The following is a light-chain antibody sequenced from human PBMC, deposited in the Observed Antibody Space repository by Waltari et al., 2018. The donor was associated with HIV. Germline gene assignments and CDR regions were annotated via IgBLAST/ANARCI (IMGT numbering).Light chain of an antibody. V-gene: IGLV3-19*01. CDR3: NSRDSSGNLVV. Sequence: SSELTQDPAVSVALGQTVRIPCQGDSLRSYYASWYQPKPGQAPVLVIYGKNNRPSGIPDRFSGSSSGNTASLTITGAQAEDEADYYCNSRDSSGNLVVFGGGTKLTVL. J-gene: IGLJ2*01. CDR1: SLRSYY. CDR2: GKN.